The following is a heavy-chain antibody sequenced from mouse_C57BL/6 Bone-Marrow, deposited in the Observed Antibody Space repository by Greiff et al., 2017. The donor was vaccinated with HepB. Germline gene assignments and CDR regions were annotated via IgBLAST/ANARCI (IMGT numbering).Heavy chain of an antibody. V-gene: IGHV3-8*01. CDR3: ARGVTTVVAHWYFDV. D-gene: IGHD1-1*01. CDR2: ISYSCST. J-gene: IGHJ1*03. CDR1: GYSITSDY. Sequence: EVKLQESGPGLAKPSQTLSLTCSVTGYSITSDYWNWIRKFPGNKLEYMGYISYSCSTYYNPSLKSRISITRDTSKNQYYLQLNSVTTEDTATYYCARGVTTVVAHWYFDVWGTGTTVTVSS.